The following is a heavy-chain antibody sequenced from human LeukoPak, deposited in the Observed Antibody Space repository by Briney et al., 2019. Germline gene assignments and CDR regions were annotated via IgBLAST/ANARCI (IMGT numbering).Heavy chain of an antibody. D-gene: IGHD3-22*01. CDR1: GYTFTSYY. V-gene: IGHV1-46*01. J-gene: IGHJ4*02. CDR3: ARDRSPTYYDSSGYYY. Sequence: ASVKVSCKASGYTFTSYYMHWVRQAPGQGLEWMGIINPSGGSTSYAQKFQARVTMTRDTSTSTVYMELSSLRSEDTAVYYCARDRSPTYYDSSGYYYWGQGTLVTVSS. CDR2: INPSGGST.